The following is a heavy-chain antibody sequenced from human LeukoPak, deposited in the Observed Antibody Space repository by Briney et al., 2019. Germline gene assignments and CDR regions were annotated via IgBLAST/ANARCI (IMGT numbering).Heavy chain of an antibody. D-gene: IGHD6-19*01. J-gene: IGHJ3*01. CDR3: ASSPWYSSGPCF. CDR1: GFSFSSYE. V-gene: IGHV4-4*02. CDR2: IYHSGST. Sequence: GSLRLSCAASGFSFSSYEMNWVRQPPGKGLEWIGEIYHSGSTNYNPSLKSRVTISVDTSKNQFSLKLSSVTAADTAVYYCASSPWYSSGPCFWGQGTMVTVSS.